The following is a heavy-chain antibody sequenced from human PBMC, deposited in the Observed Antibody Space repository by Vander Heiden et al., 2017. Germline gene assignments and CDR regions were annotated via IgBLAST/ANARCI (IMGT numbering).Heavy chain of an antibody. CDR1: GGSFSSYY. CDR2: IYYSGST. D-gene: IGHD3-10*01. CDR3: ARAGGYGSGSEH. V-gene: IGHV4-59*01. Sequence: QVQLPASGPGLVKPSEPLSLTFPVSGGSFSSYYWSWIRQPPGKGMEWIGYIYYSGSTNYNPSLKSRVTISIDTSKNQFYLRLSSVTAADTAVYYCARAGGYGSGSEHWGQGTLVTVSS. J-gene: IGHJ4*02.